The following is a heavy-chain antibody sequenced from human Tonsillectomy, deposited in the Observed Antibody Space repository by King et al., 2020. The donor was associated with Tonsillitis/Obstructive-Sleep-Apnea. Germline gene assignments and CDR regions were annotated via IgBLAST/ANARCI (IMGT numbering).Heavy chain of an antibody. CDR3: ARADSSTSPFYYYYIDV. CDR2: IYHSGST. J-gene: IGHJ6*03. Sequence: QLQESGPGLVKPSGTLSLTCAVSRSSFSSGYWWCCVRQPPGKGLEGIGEIYHSGSTNYIRSLRSRVTILVDKSKNQFSLKLYSVTAADTAVYYCARADSSTSPFYYYYIDVWGKGTTVTVSS. V-gene: IGHV4-4*02. CDR1: RSSFSSGYW. D-gene: IGHD2-2*01.